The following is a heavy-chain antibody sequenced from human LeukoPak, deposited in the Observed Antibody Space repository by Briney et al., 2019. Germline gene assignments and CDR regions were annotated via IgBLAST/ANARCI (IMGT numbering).Heavy chain of an antibody. CDR3: ARQYYDSSGYYPWYFDQ. D-gene: IGHD3-22*01. CDR2: MYYSGST. Sequence: PSETLSLTCTVSGGSFSRSSYYWGWIRQPPGKGLEWIGSMYYSGSTYYNQSLKSRVTVSVDTSKNQFSLKLTSVTAADTAVYYCARQYYDSSGYYPWYFDQWGQGTWSPSP. J-gene: IGHJ4*02. CDR1: GGSFSRSSYY. V-gene: IGHV4-39*01.